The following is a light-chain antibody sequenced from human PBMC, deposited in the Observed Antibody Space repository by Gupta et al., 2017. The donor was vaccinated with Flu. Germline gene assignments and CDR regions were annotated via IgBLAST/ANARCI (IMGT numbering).Light chain of an antibody. CDR1: QSVRSTY. Sequence: DIVLTQSPGTLPLSPGERATLSCRASQSVRSTYLAWYQQKPGQAPRLLIYAASSRATGVPDRFSGSGSGTDFTLTISRLEPEDFAVYYCQQYETEHRTLGQGTKGELK. CDR2: AAS. V-gene: IGKV3-20*01. J-gene: IGKJ1*01. CDR3: QQYETEHRT.